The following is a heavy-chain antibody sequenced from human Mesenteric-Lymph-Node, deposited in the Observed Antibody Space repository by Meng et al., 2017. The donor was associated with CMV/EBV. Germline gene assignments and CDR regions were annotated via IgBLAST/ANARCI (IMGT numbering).Heavy chain of an antibody. CDR1: GGSISSSSYY. Sequence: GSLRLSCTVPGGSISSSSYYWGWIRQPPGKGLEWIGSIYYSGSTYYNPSLKSRVTISVDTSKNQFSLKLSSVTAADTAVYYCARYPCGGDCYFNDYWGQGTLVTVSS. D-gene: IGHD2-21*01. CDR3: ARYPCGGDCYFNDY. V-gene: IGHV4-39*07. CDR2: IYYSGST. J-gene: IGHJ4*02.